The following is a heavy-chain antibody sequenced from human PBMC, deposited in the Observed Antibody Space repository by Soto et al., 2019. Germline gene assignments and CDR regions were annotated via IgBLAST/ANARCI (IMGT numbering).Heavy chain of an antibody. CDR2: IIPIFGTA. CDR1: GGTFSSYA. CDR3: ARDPSRDTAMVNAFDI. J-gene: IGHJ3*02. D-gene: IGHD5-18*01. V-gene: IGHV1-69*12. Sequence: QVQLVQSGAEVKKPGSSVKVSCKASGGTFSSYAISWVRQAPGQGLEWMGGIIPIFGTANYAQKFQGRVTITADESTSTAYMELSSLRSEDTAVYYCARDPSRDTAMVNAFDIWGQGAMVTVSS.